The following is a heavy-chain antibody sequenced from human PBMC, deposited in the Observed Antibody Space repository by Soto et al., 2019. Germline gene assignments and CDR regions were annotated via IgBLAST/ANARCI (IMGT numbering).Heavy chain of an antibody. CDR3: ARDPHYDFWSGSYYYGMDV. CDR1: GGTFSSYA. J-gene: IGHJ6*02. Sequence: QVQLVQSGAEVKKPGSSVKVSCKASGGTFSSYAISWVRQAPGQGLEWMGGIIPIFGTANYAQKLQGRVTITADESTSTAYMELSSLRSEDTAVYYCARDPHYDFWSGSYYYGMDVWGQGTTVTVSS. CDR2: IIPIFGTA. D-gene: IGHD3-3*01. V-gene: IGHV1-69*01.